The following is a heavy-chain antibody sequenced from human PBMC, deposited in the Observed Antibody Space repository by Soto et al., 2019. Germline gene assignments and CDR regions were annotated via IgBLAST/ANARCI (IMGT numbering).Heavy chain of an antibody. Sequence: EVQLLESGGGLVQPGGSLRLSCAASGFTFSSYAMSWVRQAPGKGLEWVSAISGSGGSTYYADSVKGRFTISRDNSKNPLYLKMNSLRAEDTAVYYCAKDYGWYSSILSYFDYWGQGTLVTVSS. CDR2: ISGSGGST. V-gene: IGHV3-23*01. J-gene: IGHJ4*02. CDR3: AKDYGWYSSILSYFDY. CDR1: GFTFSSYA. D-gene: IGHD6-13*01.